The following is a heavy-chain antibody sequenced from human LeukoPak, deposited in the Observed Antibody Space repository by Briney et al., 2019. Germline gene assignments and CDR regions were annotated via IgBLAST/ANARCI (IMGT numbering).Heavy chain of an antibody. D-gene: IGHD6-19*01. Sequence: SETLSLTCTVSGGSISSGYYWGWIRQPPGKGLEWIGNIYHSGSTNYNPSLKSRVTISVDTSKNQFSLKLSSVTAADTAVYYCARDSSGWDAFDIWGQGTMVTVSS. CDR3: ARDSSGWDAFDI. J-gene: IGHJ3*02. CDR2: IYHSGST. V-gene: IGHV4-38-2*02. CDR1: GGSISSGYY.